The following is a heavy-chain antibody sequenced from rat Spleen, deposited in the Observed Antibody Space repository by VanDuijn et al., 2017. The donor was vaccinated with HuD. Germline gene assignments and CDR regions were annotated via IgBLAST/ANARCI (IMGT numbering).Heavy chain of an antibody. J-gene: IGHJ4*01. Sequence: EVQLVESGGGLVQPGRSLKLSCVASGFTFNNYWMTWIRQAPGKGLEWVSSVSSDGFNTYYPDSVKGRFTISRDNAESTLYLQMNSLQTGDIATYYCARGPGYGVMDAWGQGASVTVSS. CDR2: VSSDGFNT. V-gene: IGHV5-31*01. CDR3: ARGPGYGVMDA. D-gene: IGHD1-4*01. CDR1: GFTFNNYW.